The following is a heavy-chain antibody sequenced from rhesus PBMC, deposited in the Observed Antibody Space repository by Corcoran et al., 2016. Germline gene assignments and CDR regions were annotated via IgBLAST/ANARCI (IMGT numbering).Heavy chain of an antibody. CDR1: GGSFSGYW. J-gene: IGHJ4*01. CDR2: IDSSGSP. CDR3: ARGWGGSNLLDY. Sequence: QVQLQESGPGLVKPSETLSLTCPVSGGSFSGYWWSWIRQPPGKGLEWIGRIDSSGSPDYNPSLKSRVTISRDTSKNQFSLKLSSVTAADTAVYYCARGWGGSNLLDYWGQGVLVTVSS. D-gene: IGHD4-29*01. V-gene: IGHV4-160*01.